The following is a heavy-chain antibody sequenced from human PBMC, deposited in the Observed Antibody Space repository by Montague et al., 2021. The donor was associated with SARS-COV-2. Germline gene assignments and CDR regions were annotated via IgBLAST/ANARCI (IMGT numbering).Heavy chain of an antibody. CDR3: ARAHSGSYSVGGDAFDL. V-gene: IGHV3-21*01. J-gene: IGHJ3*01. D-gene: IGHD5/OR15-5a*01. CDR2: ISTSSLXI. Sequence: ETLSLTCTVSGGSISSSSYYWGWIRQAPGKGLEWVSSISTSSLXIYYTDSVKGRFTVARANAKNSVFLEMNSLRVEDTAVYHCARAHSGSYSVGGDAFDLWGRGTLVTVSS. CDR1: GGSISSSS.